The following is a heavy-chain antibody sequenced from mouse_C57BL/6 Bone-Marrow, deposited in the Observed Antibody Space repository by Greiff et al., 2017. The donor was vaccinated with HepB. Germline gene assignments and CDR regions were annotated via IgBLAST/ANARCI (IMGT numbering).Heavy chain of an antibody. D-gene: IGHD2-1*01. CDR1: GFSLTSYG. CDR3: ARLWYPYYYAMDY. J-gene: IGHJ4*01. Sequence: VKVVESGPGLVQPSQSLSITCTVSGFSLTSYGVHWVRQSPGKGLEWLGVIWRGGSTDYNAAFMSRLSITKDNSKSQVFFKMNSLQADDTAIYYCARLWYPYYYAMDYWGQGTSVTVSS. CDR2: IWRGGST. V-gene: IGHV2-5*01.